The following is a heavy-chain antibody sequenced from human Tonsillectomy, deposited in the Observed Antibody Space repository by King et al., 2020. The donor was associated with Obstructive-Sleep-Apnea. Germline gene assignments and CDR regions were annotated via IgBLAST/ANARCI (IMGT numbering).Heavy chain of an antibody. D-gene: IGHD3-16*01. CDR3: ARRGTPGAFDI. CDR1: GYSISSSNW. CDR2: IHYSGTT. V-gene: IGHV4-28*01. J-gene: IGHJ3*02. Sequence: VQLQESGPGLVKPSDTLSLTCAISGYSISSSNWWGWIRQPPGKGLEWIGYIHYSGTTYYNSSLKSRVTISVDTSKNQFSLRLSSVTSVDTAVYYCARRGTPGAFDIWGQGAMVTVSS.